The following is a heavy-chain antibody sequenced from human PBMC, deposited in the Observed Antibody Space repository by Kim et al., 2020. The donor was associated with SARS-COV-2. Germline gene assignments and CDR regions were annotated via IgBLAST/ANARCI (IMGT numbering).Heavy chain of an antibody. J-gene: IGHJ4*02. Sequence: GGSLRLSCAASGFTFSNAWMSWVRQAPGKGLEWVGRIKSKTDGGTTDYAAPVKGRFTISRDDSKNTLYLQMNSLKTEDTAVYYCTTDLRRVRGRYDYWGQGTLVTVSS. D-gene: IGHD3-10*01. CDR3: TTDLRRVRGRYDY. CDR2: IKSKTDGGTT. V-gene: IGHV3-15*01. CDR1: GFTFSNAW.